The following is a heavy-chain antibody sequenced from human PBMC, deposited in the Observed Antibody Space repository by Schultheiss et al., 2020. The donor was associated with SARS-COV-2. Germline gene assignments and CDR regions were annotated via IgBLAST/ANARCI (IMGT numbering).Heavy chain of an antibody. D-gene: IGHD6-13*01. V-gene: IGHV3-66*01. Sequence: GGSLRLSCAASGFTVSSNYMSWVRQAPGKGLEWVSVIYSGGSTYYADSVKGRFTISRDNSKNTLYLQMNSLRAEDTAVYYCARISNGAAAGTVDYWGQGTLVTVSS. CDR2: IYSGGST. CDR1: GFTVSSNY. J-gene: IGHJ4*02. CDR3: ARISNGAAAGTVDY.